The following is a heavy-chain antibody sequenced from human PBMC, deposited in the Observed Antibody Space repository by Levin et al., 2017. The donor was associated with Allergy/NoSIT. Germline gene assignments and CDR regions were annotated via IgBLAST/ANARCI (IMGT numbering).Heavy chain of an antibody. Sequence: NTGGSLRLSCAASGFTFSDYYLSWIRQAPGKGLEWVSYISGSDSNIKYADSVKGRFTISRDNAKSSLYLQMNSLRAEDTAMYYCARRSQLLDDAFDIWGQGTMVTVSS. V-gene: IGHV3-11*01. D-gene: IGHD2-2*01. CDR1: GFTFSDYY. CDR2: ISGSDSNI. J-gene: IGHJ3*02. CDR3: ARRSQLLDDAFDI.